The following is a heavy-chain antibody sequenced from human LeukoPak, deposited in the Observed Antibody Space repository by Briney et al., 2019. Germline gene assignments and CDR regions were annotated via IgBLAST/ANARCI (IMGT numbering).Heavy chain of an antibody. CDR1: GFTFSSYA. CDR3: ARDLEMATSIRGFDY. Sequence: GGSLRLSCAASGFTFSSYAMSWVRQAPGKGLEWVSAISGSGGSTYYADSVKGRFTISRDNSKNTLYLQMNSLRAEDTAVYYCARDLEMATSIRGFDYWGQGTLVTVSS. D-gene: IGHD5-24*01. CDR2: ISGSGGST. V-gene: IGHV3-23*01. J-gene: IGHJ4*02.